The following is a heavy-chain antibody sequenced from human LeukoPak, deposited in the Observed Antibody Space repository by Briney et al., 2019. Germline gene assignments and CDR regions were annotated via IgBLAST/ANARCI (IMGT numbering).Heavy chain of an antibody. Sequence: GGSLRLSCAASEFTFSRYSMNWFRQAPGEGLEWVSSISSGGHDIYYGDSVKGRFTISRDNAKNSLYLQMNSLRVEGTAVYYCARHGDGFYYGMDVWGQGTTVTVSS. CDR3: ARHGDGFYYGMDV. CDR1: EFTFSRYS. CDR2: ISSGGHDI. J-gene: IGHJ6*02. V-gene: IGHV3-21*01. D-gene: IGHD4-17*01.